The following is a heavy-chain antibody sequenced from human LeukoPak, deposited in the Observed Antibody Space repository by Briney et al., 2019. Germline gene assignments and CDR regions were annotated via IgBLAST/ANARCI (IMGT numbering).Heavy chain of an antibody. CDR3: ARHVETSSWKGDHFFYGLDV. CDR2: IYPGDSDT. Sequence: GESLKISCQGSGYIFTTHYIAWVRQMPGRGLEWMGIIYPGDSDTTYSPSFRGQVTISVDKSINTAYLQWSSLKASDTAIYYCARHVETSSWKGDHFFYGLDVWGQGTTVTVSS. J-gene: IGHJ6*02. D-gene: IGHD6-13*01. CDR1: GYIFTTHY. V-gene: IGHV5-51*01.